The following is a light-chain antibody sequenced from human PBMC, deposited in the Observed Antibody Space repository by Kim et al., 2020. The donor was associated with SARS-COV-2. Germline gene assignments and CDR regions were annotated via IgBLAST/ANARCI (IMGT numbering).Light chain of an antibody. CDR2: EDY. Sequence: SVAPGQTACTTCSRAKLGDKNVGWYQHEPEQFRVLVIYEDYKRPSGLPERFSGSSSGDTLTLTVSGTQSREEADYYCQAWDSNTVVFGGG. CDR1: KLGDKN. CDR3: QAWDSNTVV. J-gene: IGLJ3*02. V-gene: IGLV3-1*01.